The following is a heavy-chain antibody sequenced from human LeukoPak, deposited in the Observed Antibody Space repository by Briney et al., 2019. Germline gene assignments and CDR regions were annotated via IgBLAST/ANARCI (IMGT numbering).Heavy chain of an antibody. D-gene: IGHD4-17*01. J-gene: IGHJ4*02. V-gene: IGHV3-23*01. CDR2: ISGGAFGT. CDR1: GFTFSRYA. CDR3: ARMPLHGDSPSSLDS. Sequence: PGGSLRLSCAASGFTFSRYAMNWVRQAPGKGLEWVSGISGGAFGTYYADSVKGRFTISRDNSKNTLDLQMTSLRAEDTAVYYCARMPLHGDSPSSLDSWGQGTLVTVSS.